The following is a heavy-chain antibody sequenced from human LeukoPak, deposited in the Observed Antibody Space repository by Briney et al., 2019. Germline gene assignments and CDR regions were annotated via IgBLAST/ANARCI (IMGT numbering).Heavy chain of an antibody. CDR3: ANEIRPNDH. Sequence: PGGSLRPSCAASGFTFSSHAMSWVRQAPGKGLEWVSAISISGGSTYYADSVKGRFTISRDNSKNTLYLQMNSLRPEDTAVYYCANEIRPNDHWGQGTLVTVSS. CDR2: ISISGGST. V-gene: IGHV3-23*01. CDR1: GFTFSSHA. D-gene: IGHD4-17*01. J-gene: IGHJ4*02.